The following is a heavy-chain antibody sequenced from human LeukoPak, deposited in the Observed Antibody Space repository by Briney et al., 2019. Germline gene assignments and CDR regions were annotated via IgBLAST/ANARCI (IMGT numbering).Heavy chain of an antibody. J-gene: IGHJ6*02. Sequence: GGSLRLSCAASGFTVSSNYLSWVRQAPGKGLEWVSLIYSDGSTYYADSVRGRFTISRDNSKNTVYLQMNSLRAEDTAVFYCVRPKHSSTSWLHYGMDVWGQGTTVTVSS. D-gene: IGHD2-2*01. CDR1: GFTVSSNY. V-gene: IGHV3-66*04. CDR3: VRPKHSSTSWLHYGMDV. CDR2: IYSDGST.